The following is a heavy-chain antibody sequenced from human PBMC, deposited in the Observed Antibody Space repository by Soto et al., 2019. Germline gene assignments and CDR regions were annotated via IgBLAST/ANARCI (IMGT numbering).Heavy chain of an antibody. V-gene: IGHV4-59*01. Sequence: SETLSLTCSVSGGSITSYYWNWIRQAPGKGLEWIGYISNTGTSYYNPSLRSRVTISADTSKNQFSLKMTSVTAADSAVYFCARERFTMIGGVIKTAWFDPWGPGILVTV. J-gene: IGHJ5*02. CDR1: GGSITSYY. CDR2: ISNTGTS. CDR3: ARERFTMIGGVIKTAWFDP. D-gene: IGHD3-16*02.